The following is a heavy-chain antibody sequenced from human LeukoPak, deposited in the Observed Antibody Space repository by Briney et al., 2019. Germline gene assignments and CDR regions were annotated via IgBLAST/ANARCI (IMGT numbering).Heavy chain of an antibody. J-gene: IGHJ4*02. CDR3: ARDQDYYGSGSYGPDY. CDR2: INHSGST. Sequence: SETLSLTCAVYGGSFSGYYWSWIRQPPGKGLEWIGEINHSGSTNYNPSLKSRVTISVDTSKNQFSLKLSSVTAADTAVYYCARDQDYYGSGSYGPDYWGQGTLVTVSS. D-gene: IGHD3-10*01. V-gene: IGHV4-34*01. CDR1: GGSFSGYY.